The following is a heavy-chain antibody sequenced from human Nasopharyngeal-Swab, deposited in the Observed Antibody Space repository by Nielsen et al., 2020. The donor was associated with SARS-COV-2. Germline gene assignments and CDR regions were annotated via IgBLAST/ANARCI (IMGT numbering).Heavy chain of an antibody. CDR1: GGSFTDYY. J-gene: IGHJ5*01. V-gene: IGHV4-34*01. CDR2: INHRGST. Sequence: SETLSLTCAVYGGSFTDYYWTWIRQPPGKGLEWIGEINHRGSTNYNPSLKSRVTISADTSKNQFSLNLSSVTAADTAVYSCARGLVDVNMMLVVIGFSYWLDSWGQGTLVTVSS. CDR3: ARGLVDVNMMLVVIGFSYWLDS. D-gene: IGHD3-22*01.